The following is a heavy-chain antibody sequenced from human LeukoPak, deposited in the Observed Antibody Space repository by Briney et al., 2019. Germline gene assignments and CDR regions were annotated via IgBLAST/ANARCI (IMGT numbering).Heavy chain of an antibody. J-gene: IGHJ6*04. CDR1: GFTFSSYE. CDR3: AELGITMIGGV. Sequence: GGSLRLSCAASGFTFSSYEMNWVRQAPGKGLEWVSYISTSGTTIYYADSVKGRFTISRDNAKNSLYLQMNSLRAEDTAVYYCAELGITMIGGVWGKGTTVTISS. CDR2: ISTSGTTI. D-gene: IGHD3-10*02. V-gene: IGHV3-48*03.